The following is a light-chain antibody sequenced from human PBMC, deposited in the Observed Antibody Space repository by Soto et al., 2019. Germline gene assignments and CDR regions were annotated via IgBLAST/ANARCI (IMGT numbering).Light chain of an antibody. Sequence: DIQMTQSPSSLSASVGDRVTITCRASQIISSYLNWYQQEPGKAPKLLIYAASSLHSGVPSRFSGSGSGTDFTLTISSLQPEDSATYYCQQSYKNPRTFGQGTKVELK. V-gene: IGKV1-39*01. CDR2: AAS. CDR3: QQSYKNPRT. CDR1: QIISSY. J-gene: IGKJ1*01.